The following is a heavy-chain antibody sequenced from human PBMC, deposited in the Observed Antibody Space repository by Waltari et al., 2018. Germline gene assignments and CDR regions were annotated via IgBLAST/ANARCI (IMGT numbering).Heavy chain of an antibody. CDR2: IWFDGSDK. Sequence: QVNLVESGGGVVQPGGSLSLSCASHGFPFRYFGMHWVRQAPGKGLEWVALIWFDGSDKFYADSVRGRFTISRDNSARTLYLDMDSLRLDDTAMYYCAKDAFGNTYLDFWGQGTLVTVSS. D-gene: IGHD2-2*02. CDR1: GFPFRYFG. CDR3: AKDAFGNTYLDF. V-gene: IGHV3-30*02. J-gene: IGHJ4*02.